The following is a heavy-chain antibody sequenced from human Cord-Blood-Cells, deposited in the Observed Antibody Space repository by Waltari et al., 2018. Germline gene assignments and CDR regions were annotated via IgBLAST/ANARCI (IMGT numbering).Heavy chain of an antibody. CDR3: ARRGRYCSSTSCYEYAFDI. CDR1: GGSISSSSYY. V-gene: IGHV4-39*01. CDR2: IYYSGST. Sequence: QLQLQESGPGLVKPSETLSLTCTVSGGSISSSSYYWGWIRQPPGKGLEWIGSIYYSGSTYYNPSLKSRATISVDTSKNQFSLKLSSVTAADTAVYYCARRGRYCSSTSCYEYAFDIWGQGTMVTVSS. J-gene: IGHJ3*02. D-gene: IGHD2-2*01.